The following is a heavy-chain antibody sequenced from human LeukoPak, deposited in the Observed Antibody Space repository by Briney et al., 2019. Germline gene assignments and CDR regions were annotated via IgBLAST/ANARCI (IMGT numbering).Heavy chain of an antibody. V-gene: IGHV3-30-3*01. CDR2: ISYDGSNK. D-gene: IGHD4-17*01. CDR3: ARGRLGYGIDY. Sequence: GGSLRLSCAASGFTFSSYAMHWVRQAPGKGLEWVAVISYDGSNKYYADSVKGRFTISRDNSKNTLYLQMNSLRAEDTAVYYCARGRLGYGIDYWGQGTLVTVSS. J-gene: IGHJ4*02. CDR1: GFTFSSYA.